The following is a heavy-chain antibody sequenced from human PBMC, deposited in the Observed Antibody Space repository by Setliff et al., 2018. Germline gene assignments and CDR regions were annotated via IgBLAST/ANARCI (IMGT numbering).Heavy chain of an antibody. J-gene: IGHJ4*02. Sequence: SETLSLTCTVSGGSISSDSDYWSWIRQSAGKGLEWIGRIYASGSTEYNPSLGSRVTISVDTSRNQFSLQLSSVTSADTAIYYCTKGRVGLAARAGYWGQGTLVTVSS. CDR2: IYASGST. V-gene: IGHV4-61*02. CDR3: TKGRVGLAARAGY. D-gene: IGHD1-26*01. CDR1: GGSISSDSDY.